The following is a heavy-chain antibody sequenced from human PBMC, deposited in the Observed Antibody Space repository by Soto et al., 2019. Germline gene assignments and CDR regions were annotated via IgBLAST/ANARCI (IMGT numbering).Heavy chain of an antibody. V-gene: IGHV4-34*01. CDR3: ARGPRGVTPNYGY. D-gene: IGHD2-21*02. Sequence: SETLSLTCAVYGGSFSGYYWSWIRQPPGKGLEWIGEINHSGSTNYNPSLKSRVTISVDTSKNQFSLKLSSVTAADTAVYYCARGPRGVTPNYGYWGQGTLVTVSS. CDR1: GGSFSGYY. J-gene: IGHJ4*02. CDR2: INHSGST.